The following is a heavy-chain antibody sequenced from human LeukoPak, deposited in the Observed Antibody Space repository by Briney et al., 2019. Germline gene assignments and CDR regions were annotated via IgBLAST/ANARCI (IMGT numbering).Heavy chain of an antibody. CDR2: ISGDGGST. Sequence: GGSLRLSCAASGFTFDDYARHWVRQAPGKGLEWVSVISGDGGSTYYADSLKGRFTISRDNSKNSLYLQMNSLRTEDTALYYCAKLDYYGSGSYLPPFDYWGQGTLVTVSS. CDR1: GFTFDDYA. CDR3: AKLDYYGSGSYLPPFDY. J-gene: IGHJ4*02. D-gene: IGHD3-10*01. V-gene: IGHV3-43*02.